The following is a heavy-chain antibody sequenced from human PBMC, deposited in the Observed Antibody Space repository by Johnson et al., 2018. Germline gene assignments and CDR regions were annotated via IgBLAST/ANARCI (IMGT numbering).Heavy chain of an antibody. CDR3: AGVRSRAADAFDL. J-gene: IGHJ3*01. CDR2: AYTGGSP. Sequence: EVQLLESGGGLIQPGGSLRLSCIASGFTVRYHYMNWVRQAPGKGLEWVSIAYTGGSPYYADSVKGRFTLSRDISKDTLYLQMNSLTAEDTAVYYCAGVRSRAADAFDLWGQGTMVTVSS. CDR1: GFTVRYHY. D-gene: IGHD3-16*01. V-gene: IGHV3-53*01.